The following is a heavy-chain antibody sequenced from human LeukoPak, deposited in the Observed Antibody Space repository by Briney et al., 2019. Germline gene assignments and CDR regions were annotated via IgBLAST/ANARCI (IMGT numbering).Heavy chain of an antibody. CDR3: ARYCSSTSCASPYGMDV. Sequence: ASVKVSCKASGYTFTSYGISWVRQAPGQGLEWMGWISAYNGNTNYAQKLQGRVTMTTDTSTSTAYMELRSLRSDDTAGYYCARYCSSTSCASPYGMDVWGQGTTVTVSS. CDR2: ISAYNGNT. V-gene: IGHV1-18*01. D-gene: IGHD2-2*01. CDR1: GYTFTSYG. J-gene: IGHJ6*02.